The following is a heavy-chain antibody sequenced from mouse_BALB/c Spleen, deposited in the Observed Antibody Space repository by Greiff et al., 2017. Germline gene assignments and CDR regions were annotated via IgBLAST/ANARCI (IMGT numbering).Heavy chain of an antibody. D-gene: IGHD2-1*01. J-gene: IGHJ3*01. CDR3: ARRGNYAGFAY. CDR2: ISYSGST. CDR1: GYSITSDYA. V-gene: IGHV3-2*02. Sequence: VQLKQSGPGLVKPSQSLSLTCTVTGYSITSDYAWNWIRQFPGNKLEWMGYISYSGSTSYNPSLKSRISITRDTSKNQFFLQLNSVTTEDTATYYCARRGNYAGFAYWGQGTLVTVSA.